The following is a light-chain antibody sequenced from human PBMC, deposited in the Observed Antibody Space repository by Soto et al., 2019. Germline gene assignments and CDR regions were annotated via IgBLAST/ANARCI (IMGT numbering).Light chain of an antibody. CDR3: QQYGYSPLP. Sequence: EIVLTHSPGTLSLSPGERATLACRASQNIRSNYVAWYQQKPGQAPRLLIFGSSSTATGIQDRFRTSGSGTDFTLTISRLEPEDFAVYCCQQYGYSPLPFGGGPKVEI. CDR1: QNIRSNY. V-gene: IGKV3-20*01. J-gene: IGKJ4*01. CDR2: GSS.